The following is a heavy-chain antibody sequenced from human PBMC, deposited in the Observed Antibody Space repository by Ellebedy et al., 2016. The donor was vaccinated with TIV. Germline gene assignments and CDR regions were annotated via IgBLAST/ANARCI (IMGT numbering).Heavy chain of an antibody. CDR2: ISYDGSNK. V-gene: IGHV3-30*03. Sequence: GGSLRLSXAASGFTFSSYGMHWVRQAPGKGLEWVAVISYDGSNKYYADSVKGRFTISRDNAKNSLYLQMNSLRAEDTAVYYCATASGGWGQGTLVTVSS. CDR3: ATASGG. D-gene: IGHD6-25*01. J-gene: IGHJ4*02. CDR1: GFTFSSYG.